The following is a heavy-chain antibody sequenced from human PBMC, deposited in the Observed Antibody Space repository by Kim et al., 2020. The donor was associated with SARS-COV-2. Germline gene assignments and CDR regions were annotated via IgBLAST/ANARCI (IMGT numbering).Heavy chain of an antibody. CDR1: GGTFSSYA. CDR2: IIPIFGTA. CDR3: ARGGWGSSWPLFLGGMDV. D-gene: IGHD6-13*01. V-gene: IGHV1-69*13. J-gene: IGHJ6*02. Sequence: SVKVSCKASGGTFSSYAISWVRQAPGQGLEWMGGIIPIFGTANYAQKLQGRVTITADESTSTAYMELSSLRSEDTAVYYCARGGWGSSWPLFLGGMDVWGQGTTVTVSS.